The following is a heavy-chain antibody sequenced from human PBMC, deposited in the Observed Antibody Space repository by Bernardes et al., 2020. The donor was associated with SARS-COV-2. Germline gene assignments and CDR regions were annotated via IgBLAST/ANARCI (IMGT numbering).Heavy chain of an antibody. CDR2: MNMDGSTK. D-gene: IGHD3-3*02. J-gene: IGHJ4*02. V-gene: IGHV3-74*01. CDR3: VRGSPPGISGGPWTSEY. Sequence: GGSLRLSCAASGFAFSSHWMHWVRQDAGKGLVWLSRMNMDGSTKDYAASVKGRFTISRDNAKNTLYLQMNNLRLDDRAVYYCVRGSPPGISGGPWTSEYWGQATLVTVSS. CDR1: GFAFSSHW.